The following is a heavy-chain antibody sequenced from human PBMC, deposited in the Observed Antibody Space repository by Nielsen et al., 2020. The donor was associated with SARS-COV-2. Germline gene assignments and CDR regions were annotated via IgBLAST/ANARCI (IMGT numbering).Heavy chain of an antibody. CDR1: GFTFRDYA. D-gene: IGHD3-10*01. Sequence: GESLKISCEASGFTFRDYAMRWVRQAPGKGLQWVSAISGGGDKTYYADSVEGRFTISRDNSKNTLYLQMSSLRAEDTALYYCAKGASGSYRNFFYYYGMDVWGQGTTVTVSS. J-gene: IGHJ6*02. V-gene: IGHV3-23*01. CDR3: AKGASGSYRNFFYYYGMDV. CDR2: ISGGGDKT.